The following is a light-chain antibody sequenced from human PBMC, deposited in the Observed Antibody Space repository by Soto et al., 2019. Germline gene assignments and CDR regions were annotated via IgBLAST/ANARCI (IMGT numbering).Light chain of an antibody. V-gene: IGKV3-15*01. CDR2: GIS. CDR1: QSVNNN. J-gene: IGKJ5*01. Sequence: EVVMTQSPVTLSVSPGERATLSCRASQSVNNNYLAWYQQKPRQAPRLLIYGISARASGVPAKFSGSGSGTEFTLTIDSLQSEDFAVYYCQQYTNWPITFGQGTRLEIK. CDR3: QQYTNWPIT.